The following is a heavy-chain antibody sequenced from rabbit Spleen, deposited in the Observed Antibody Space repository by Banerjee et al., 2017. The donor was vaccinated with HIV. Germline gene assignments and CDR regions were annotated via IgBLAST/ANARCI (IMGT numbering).Heavy chain of an antibody. D-gene: IGHD4-2*01. Sequence: QEQLVESGGGLVKPGASLTLTCKASGFAFSSYGVSWVRQAPGKGLEWIGYIDPVFGITYYANWVNGRFSISRENAQNTLYLQLNSLTVADTATYFCARGTGSPYGDLWGQGTLVTVS. J-gene: IGHJ3*01. V-gene: IGHV1S47*01. CDR3: ARGTGSPYGDL. CDR1: GFAFSSYG. CDR2: IDPVFGIT.